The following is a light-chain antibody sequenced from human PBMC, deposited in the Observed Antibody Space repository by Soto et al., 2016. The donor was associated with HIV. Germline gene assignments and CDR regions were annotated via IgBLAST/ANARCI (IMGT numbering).Light chain of an antibody. CDR1: QTISSY. V-gene: IGKV1-39*01. CDR2: AAS. J-gene: IGKJ1*01. Sequence: IQMTQSPSSLSASVGDRVTITCRASQTISSYLNWYQQKPGKAPKLLIYAASSLQSGVPSRFSGSGSGTDFTLTISSLQPEDFATYYCQKYNSAPWTFGQGTKVDIK. CDR3: QKYNSAPWT.